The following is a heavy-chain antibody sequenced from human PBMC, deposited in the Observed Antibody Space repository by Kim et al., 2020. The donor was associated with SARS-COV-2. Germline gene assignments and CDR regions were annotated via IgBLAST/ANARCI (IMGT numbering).Heavy chain of an antibody. D-gene: IGHD6-19*01. V-gene: IGHV4-59*09. J-gene: IGHJ4*02. Sequence: SLKSRVTISVDTSKNQFSLKLSSVTAADTAVYYCASGARGYSSGWYRLDYWGQGTLVTVSS. CDR3: ASGARGYSSGWYRLDY.